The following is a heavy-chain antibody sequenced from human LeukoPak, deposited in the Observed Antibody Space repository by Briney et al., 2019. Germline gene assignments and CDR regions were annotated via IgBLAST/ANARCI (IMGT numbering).Heavy chain of an antibody. CDR3: ASTTVTGNWFDP. D-gene: IGHD4-17*01. V-gene: IGHV4-39*01. CDR1: GGSISSSSYY. Sequence: SETLSLTCTVSGGSISSSSYYWGWIRQPPGKGLEWIGSIYYSGSTYYNPSLKSRVTISVDTSKNQFSLKLSSVTAADTAVHYCASTTVTGNWFDPWGQGTLVTVSS. CDR2: IYYSGST. J-gene: IGHJ5*02.